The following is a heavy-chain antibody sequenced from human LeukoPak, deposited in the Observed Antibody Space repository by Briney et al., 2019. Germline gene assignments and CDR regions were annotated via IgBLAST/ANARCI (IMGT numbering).Heavy chain of an antibody. CDR1: GFTFSSYA. J-gene: IGHJ4*02. V-gene: IGHV3-23*01. Sequence: GGSLRLSCAASGFTFSSYAMNWVRQAPGKRLEWVSAISGSGGSTYYAESVKGRFTISRDNSKNTLYLQMNSLRAEDTAVYYCAKDPLVNSQEYFDYWGQGTLVTVSS. D-gene: IGHD2/OR15-2a*01. CDR3: AKDPLVNSQEYFDY. CDR2: ISGSGGST.